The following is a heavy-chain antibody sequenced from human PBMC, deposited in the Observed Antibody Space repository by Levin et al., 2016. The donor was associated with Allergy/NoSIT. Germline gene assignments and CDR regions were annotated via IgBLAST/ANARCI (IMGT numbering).Heavy chain of an antibody. CDR2: IDRDDER. V-gene: IGHV2-70*11. J-gene: IGHJ3*02. Sequence: WIRQPPGKALEWLARIDRDDERYYSSSLKTRLTISKGTSKKHVVLTLTDLDPVDTAMYYCVRSGRSSGSLDNGAFDTWGQGTMVTVSS. CDR3: VRSGRSSGSLDNGAFDT. D-gene: IGHD3-22*01.